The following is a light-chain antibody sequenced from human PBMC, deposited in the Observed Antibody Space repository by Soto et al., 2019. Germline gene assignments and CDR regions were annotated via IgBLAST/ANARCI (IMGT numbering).Light chain of an antibody. Sequence: QYMRSQPGTVCWSPGQSITISCTGTSSDVGGYNYVSWYQQHPGKAPKLMIYEVSNRPSGVSNRFSGSKSGNTASLTISGLQAEDEADYYCSSYTSSSNLDVFGTGTKVTVL. CDR3: SSYTSSSNLDV. J-gene: IGLJ1*01. V-gene: IGLV2-14*01. CDR2: EVS. CDR1: SSDVGGYNY.